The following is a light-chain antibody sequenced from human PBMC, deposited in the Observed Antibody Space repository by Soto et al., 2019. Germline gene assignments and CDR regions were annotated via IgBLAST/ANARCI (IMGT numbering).Light chain of an antibody. CDR3: LQYNTYPRT. CDR1: QGISTS. CDR2: DAS. J-gene: IGKJ2*01. V-gene: IGKV1-17*03. Sequence: IKMTQSPSAMSASVGDRVTITCRASQGISTSLAWYQQKPGKVPKRLLYDASTLQSRVPSRFSGSGSGTEFTLTISSLQPEDCATYYCLQYNTYPRTFGQGTKRDI.